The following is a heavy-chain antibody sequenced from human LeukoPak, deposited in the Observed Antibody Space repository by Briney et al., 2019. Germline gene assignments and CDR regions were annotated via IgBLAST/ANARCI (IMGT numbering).Heavy chain of an antibody. CDR1: RYDFINYG. Sequence: GASVKVSCKASRYDFINYGISWVRQAPGQGLEWVGWRSIYNGNTDYKLQGRVTMTTDTSTSTAYMEVRSLRSDDTAVYYCARGGPFPSGSSSREYYLDYWGQGTLVTASS. J-gene: IGHJ4*02. CDR2: RSIYNGNT. D-gene: IGHD6-6*01. CDR3: ARGGPFPSGSSSREYYLDY. V-gene: IGHV1-18*01.